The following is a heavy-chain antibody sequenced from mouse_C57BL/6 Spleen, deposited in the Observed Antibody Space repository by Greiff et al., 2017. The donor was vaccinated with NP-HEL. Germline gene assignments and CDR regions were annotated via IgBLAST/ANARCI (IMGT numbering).Heavy chain of an antibody. Sequence: VQLQQPGAELVKPGASVKLSCKASGYTFTSYWMHWVQQRPGQGLEWIGYINPSNGGTNYNEKFKGKATLTVDKSSSTAYMQLSSLTSEDAAVYFCAREGEGYWGQGTTLTVSS. V-gene: IGHV1-53*01. CDR3: AREGEGY. J-gene: IGHJ2*01. CDR1: GYTFTSYW. CDR2: INPSNGGT.